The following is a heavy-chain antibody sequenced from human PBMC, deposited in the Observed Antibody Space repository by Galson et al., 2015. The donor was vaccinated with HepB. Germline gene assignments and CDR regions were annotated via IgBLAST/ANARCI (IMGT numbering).Heavy chain of an antibody. Sequence: SLRLSCAASGFTFSSYAMHWVRQAPGKGLEWVAVISYDGSKKYDADSVKGRFTISRDNSKNTLYLQMSSLRAEDTAVYYCVRVVVAATPDYWG. CDR3: VRVVVAATPDY. D-gene: IGHD2-15*01. V-gene: IGHV3-30*14. CDR2: ISYDGSKK. CDR1: GFTFSSYA. J-gene: IGHJ4*01.